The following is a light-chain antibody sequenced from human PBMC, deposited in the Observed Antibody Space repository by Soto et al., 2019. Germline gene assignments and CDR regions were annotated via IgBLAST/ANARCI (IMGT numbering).Light chain of an antibody. CDR1: SSDVGGYNY. V-gene: IGLV2-14*01. Sequence: QSALTQPASVSGSPGQLIAISCTGTSSDVGGYNYVSWYQQHPGKAPKLMIFEVSNRPSGVSNRFSGSKSGNTASLTISGLQTEEDADYYCTSYTSSVTNLFGNGTKLILL. J-gene: IGLJ1*01. CDR2: EVS. CDR3: TSYTSSVTNL.